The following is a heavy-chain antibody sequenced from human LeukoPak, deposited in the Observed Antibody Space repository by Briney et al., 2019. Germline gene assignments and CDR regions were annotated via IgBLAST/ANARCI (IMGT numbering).Heavy chain of an antibody. CDR2: IYYSGST. Sequence: SETLSLTCTVSGGSISSYYCSWIRQPPGKGLEWIEYIYYSGSTNYNPSLTSRVTMSVDTYKNLFSLKLSSVTAADTAVYYCASTDGDQWGYYFDSWGQGTLVPSPQ. V-gene: IGHV4-59*01. J-gene: IGHJ4*02. CDR1: GGSISSYY. CDR3: ASTDGDQWGYYFDS. D-gene: IGHD4-17*01.